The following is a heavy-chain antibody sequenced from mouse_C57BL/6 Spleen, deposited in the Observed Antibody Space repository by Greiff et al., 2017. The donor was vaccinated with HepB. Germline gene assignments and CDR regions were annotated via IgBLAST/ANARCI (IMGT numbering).Heavy chain of an antibody. Sequence: VQLQQSGAELVKPGASVKLSCKASGYTFTEYTIHWVKQRSGQGLEWIGWFYPGSGSIKYNEKFKDKATLTADKSSSTVYMELSRLTSEDSAVYFCARHEDLGVYYSNPPLAYWGQGTLVTVSA. D-gene: IGHD2-5*01. CDR2: FYPGSGSI. V-gene: IGHV1-62-2*01. CDR3: ARHEDLGVYYSNPPLAY. J-gene: IGHJ3*01. CDR1: GYTFTEYT.